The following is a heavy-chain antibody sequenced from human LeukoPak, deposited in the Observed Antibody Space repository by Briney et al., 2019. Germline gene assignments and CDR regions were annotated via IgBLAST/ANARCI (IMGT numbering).Heavy chain of an antibody. V-gene: IGHV4-34*01. D-gene: IGHD3-10*01. CDR3: ARVGGVLWFGELFTRQGMDV. Sequence: SSETLSLTCAVYGGSFSGYYWSWIRQPPGKGLEWIGEINHSGSTNYNPSLKSRVTISVDTSKNQFSLKLSSVTAADTAVYYCARVGGVLWFGELFTRQGMDVWGQGTTVAVSS. CDR2: INHSGST. J-gene: IGHJ6*02. CDR1: GGSFSGYY.